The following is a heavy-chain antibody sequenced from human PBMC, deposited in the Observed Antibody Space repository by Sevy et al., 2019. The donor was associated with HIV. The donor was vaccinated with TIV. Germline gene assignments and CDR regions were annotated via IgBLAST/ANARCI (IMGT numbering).Heavy chain of an antibody. CDR2: FDPEDGET. CDR1: GYTLIQIS. Sequence: ASVKVSCKVSGYTLIQISIHWVRQAPGRGLEWMGSFDPEDGETIYAQKFQGRLTMTEDTSTDTAYMEMSSLKSEDTAVYYCAATKDYYESSGDPFDYWGQGTLGTVSS. D-gene: IGHD3-22*01. J-gene: IGHJ4*02. CDR3: AATKDYYESSGDPFDY. V-gene: IGHV1-24*01.